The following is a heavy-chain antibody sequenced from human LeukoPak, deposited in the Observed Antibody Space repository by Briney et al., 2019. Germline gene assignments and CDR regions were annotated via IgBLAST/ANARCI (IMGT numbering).Heavy chain of an antibody. CDR1: GFTFSSYS. V-gene: IGHV3-74*01. J-gene: IGHJ4*02. Sequence: GGSLRLSCAASGFTFSSYSMNWVRQAPGKGLVWVSRINSDGSSTSYADSVKGRFTISRDNAKNTLYLQMNSLRAEDTAVYYCARVLSGHLFDYWGQGTLVTVSS. D-gene: IGHD3-10*01. CDR2: INSDGSST. CDR3: ARVLSGHLFDY.